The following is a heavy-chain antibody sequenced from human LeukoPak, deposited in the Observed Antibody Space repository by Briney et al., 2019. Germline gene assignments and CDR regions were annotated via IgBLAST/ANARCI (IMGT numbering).Heavy chain of an antibody. Sequence: TSETLSLTRAVYGGSFSGYYWSWIRQPPGKGLEWIGEINHSGSTNYNPSLKSRVTISVDTSKNQFSLKLSSVTAADTAVYYCARTAIVVVPFDYWGQGTLVTVSS. CDR1: GGSFSGYY. CDR3: ARTAIVVVPFDY. D-gene: IGHD3-22*01. J-gene: IGHJ4*02. CDR2: INHSGST. V-gene: IGHV4-34*01.